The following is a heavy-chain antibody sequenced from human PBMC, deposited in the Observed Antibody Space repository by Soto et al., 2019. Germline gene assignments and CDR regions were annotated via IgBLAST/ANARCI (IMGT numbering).Heavy chain of an antibody. CDR1: GGSISSGDYY. CDR2: IYYSGST. D-gene: IGHD3-10*01. V-gene: IGHV4-30-4*01. J-gene: IGHJ4*02. CDR3: ARVYYGSGYTGGIDY. Sequence: SETLSLTCTVSGGSISSGDYYWSWIRQPPGKGLEWIGYIYYSGSTYYNPSLKSRVTISVDTSKNQFSLKLSSVTAADTAVYYCARVYYGSGYTGGIDYWGQGTLVTVSS.